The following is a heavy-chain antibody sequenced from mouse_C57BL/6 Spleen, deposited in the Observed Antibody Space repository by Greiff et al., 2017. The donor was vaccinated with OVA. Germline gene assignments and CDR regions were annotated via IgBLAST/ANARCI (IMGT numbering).Heavy chain of an antibody. CDR1: GFTFSSYA. CDR3: TRDQSYSNSYYFDY. Sequence: EVQLVESGEGLVKPGGSLKLSCAASGFTFSSYAMSWVRQTPEKRLEWVAYISSGGDYIYYADTVKGRFTISRDNARNTLYLQMSSLKSEDTAMYYCTRDQSYSNSYYFDYWGQGTTLTVSS. V-gene: IGHV5-9-1*02. CDR2: ISSGGDYI. J-gene: IGHJ2*01. D-gene: IGHD2-5*01.